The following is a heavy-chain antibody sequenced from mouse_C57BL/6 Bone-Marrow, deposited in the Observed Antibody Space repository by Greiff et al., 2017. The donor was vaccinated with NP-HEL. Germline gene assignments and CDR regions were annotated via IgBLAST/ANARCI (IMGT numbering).Heavy chain of an antibody. CDR3: AKLGFYYYGSSGYYAMDY. CDR2: IWGGGST. D-gene: IGHD1-1*01. Sequence: VKLMESGPGLVAPSQCLSISCTVSGFSLTSYGVDWVRQPPGKGLEWLGVIWGGGSTNYNSALMSRLSISKDNSKSQVFLKMNSLQTDDTAMYYCAKLGFYYYGSSGYYAMDYWGQGTSVTVSS. V-gene: IGHV2-9*01. CDR1: GFSLTSYG. J-gene: IGHJ4*01.